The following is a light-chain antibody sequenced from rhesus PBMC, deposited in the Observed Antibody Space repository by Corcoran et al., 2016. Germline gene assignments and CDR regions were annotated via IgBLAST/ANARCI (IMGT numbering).Light chain of an antibody. CDR3: QQGYNTPCP. J-gene: IGKJ3*01. CDR2: AAS. V-gene: IGKV1-18*01. Sequence: DIQMTQSPSSLSATVGDKVTITCRASQGLSRWLAWYQQKPGKAPKLLIYAASSLQSGGPSRFSGSGTGTDYTLTLSSLQPEDFATYYCQQGYNTPCPFGPGAKLDIK. CDR1: QGLSRW.